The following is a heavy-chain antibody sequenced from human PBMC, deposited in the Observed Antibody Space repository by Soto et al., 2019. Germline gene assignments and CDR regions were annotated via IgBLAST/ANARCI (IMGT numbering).Heavy chain of an antibody. V-gene: IGHV1-69*13. Sequence: SVKVSCKASGGTFSSYAISWVRQAPGQGLEWMGGIIPIFGTANYAQKFQGRVTITADESTSTAYMELSSLRSEDTAVYYCARDRGYYYPNWFDPWGQGTLVTVSS. D-gene: IGHD3-22*01. J-gene: IGHJ5*02. CDR3: ARDRGYYYPNWFDP. CDR1: GGTFSSYA. CDR2: IIPIFGTA.